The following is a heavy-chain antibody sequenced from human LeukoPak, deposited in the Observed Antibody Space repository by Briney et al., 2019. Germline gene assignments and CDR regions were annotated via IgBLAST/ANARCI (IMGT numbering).Heavy chain of an antibody. CDR2: ISYDGSNK. J-gene: IGHJ4*02. V-gene: IGHV3-30*04. D-gene: IGHD1-26*01. CDR1: GFTFSSYA. Sequence: AGGSLRLSCAASGFTFSSYAMHWVRQAPGKGLEWVAVISYDGSNKYYADSVKGRFTISRDNSKNTLYLQMNSLRAEDTAVYYCARDYSGIDYWGQGTLVTVSS. CDR3: ARDYSGIDY.